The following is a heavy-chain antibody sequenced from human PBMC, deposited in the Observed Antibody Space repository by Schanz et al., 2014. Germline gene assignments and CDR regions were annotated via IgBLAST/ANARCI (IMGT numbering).Heavy chain of an antibody. Sequence: QGQLVQSGAEVKKPGSSLKVPCKASGGSFDTYTIAWVRQAPGQGLEYMGRITPILETANYAQKFQGRVTITADKSTGPVYLELSGLGPDDPAVYYCARDQAVTGIDYWGQGTQVTVSS. CDR2: ITPILETA. CDR1: GGSFDTYT. J-gene: IGHJ4*02. CDR3: ARDQAVTGIDY. V-gene: IGHV1-69*08. D-gene: IGHD4-4*01.